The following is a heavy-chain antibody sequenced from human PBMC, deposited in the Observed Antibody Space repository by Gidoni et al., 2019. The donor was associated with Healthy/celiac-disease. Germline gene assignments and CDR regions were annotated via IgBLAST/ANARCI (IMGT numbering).Heavy chain of an antibody. CDR2: INHSGST. V-gene: IGHV4-34*01. Sequence: QVQLQQWGAGLLQPSETLSLTCAVYGGSFSGYYWSWIRQPPGKGLDWIGEINHSGSTNYNPSLKSRVTISVDTSKNQFSLKLSSVTAADTAVYYCARGSSHGRIAVAGTMGYYFDYWGQGTLVTVSS. CDR1: GGSFSGYY. J-gene: IGHJ4*02. D-gene: IGHD6-19*01. CDR3: ARGSSHGRIAVAGTMGYYFDY.